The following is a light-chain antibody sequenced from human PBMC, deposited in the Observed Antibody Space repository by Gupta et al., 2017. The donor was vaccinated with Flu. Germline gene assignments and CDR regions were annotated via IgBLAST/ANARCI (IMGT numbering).Light chain of an antibody. CDR3: CSYAGSYTPL. CDR2: DVS. Sequence: QSALTQPRSVSRSPVQSVTLSCTGTSSDVGGYNYVSWYQQHPGKAPKLMIYDVSKRPSGVPDRFSGSKSGNTASLTISGLQAEDEADYYCCSYAGSYTPLFGGGTKLTVL. J-gene: IGLJ2*01. V-gene: IGLV2-11*01. CDR1: SSDVGGYNY.